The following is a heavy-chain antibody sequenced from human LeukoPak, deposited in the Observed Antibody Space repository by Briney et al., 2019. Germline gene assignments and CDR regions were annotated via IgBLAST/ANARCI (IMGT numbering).Heavy chain of an antibody. J-gene: IGHJ4*02. CDR2: IYYSGST. Sequence: SETLSLTCTVSGGSISSSSYYWGWIRQPPGKGLEWIGSIYYSGSTYYNPSLKSRVTISVDTSKNQFSLKLSSVTAADTAVYYCARHKDRGGYGPYYFDYWGQGTLVTVSS. V-gene: IGHV4-39*01. CDR3: ARHKDRGGYGPYYFDY. D-gene: IGHD5-12*01. CDR1: GGSISSSSYY.